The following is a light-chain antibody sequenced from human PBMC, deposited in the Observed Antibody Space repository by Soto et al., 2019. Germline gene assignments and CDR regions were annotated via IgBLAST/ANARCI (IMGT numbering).Light chain of an antibody. CDR1: GGDVGGYNF. J-gene: IGLJ1*01. V-gene: IGLV2-11*01. Sequence: QSALTQPRSVSGSPGQSVTISCTGTGGDVGGYNFVSWYQLHPGKAPKLMIYDVSKRPSGVPDRFAGSKSGNTASLTIPGLQADDEADYYCCSFAGSHTSPAFGGGTKVTVL. CDR2: DVS. CDR3: CSFAGSHTSPA.